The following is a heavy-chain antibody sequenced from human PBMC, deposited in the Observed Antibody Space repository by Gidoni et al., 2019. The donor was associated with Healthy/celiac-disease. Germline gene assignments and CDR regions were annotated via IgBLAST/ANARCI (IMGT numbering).Heavy chain of an antibody. CDR1: GFTLRRYA. Sequence: EVKQLESGGGLVQPGGSLTLSCDATGFTLRRYALCWVRQAPGKGLEWVSSISGIGGSTYYAYSVKGRFTSSRDNSKNTLYLQTNSLRAEDTAVDYWTKEVDQIAVAGRFDYWGQGTLVTVSS. CDR3: TKEVDQIAVAGRFDY. J-gene: IGHJ4*02. D-gene: IGHD6-19*01. V-gene: IGHV3-23*01. CDR2: ISGIGGST.